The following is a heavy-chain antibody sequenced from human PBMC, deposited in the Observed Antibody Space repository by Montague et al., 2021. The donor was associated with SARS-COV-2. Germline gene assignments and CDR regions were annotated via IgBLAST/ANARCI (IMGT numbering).Heavy chain of an antibody. CDR2: IDWDDDK. J-gene: IGHJ4*02. CDR1: GFSLSTSGMC. D-gene: IGHD3-10*01. Sequence: PALVKPTQTLTLTCTSSGFSLSTSGMCVSWIRQPPGKALEWLALIDWDDDKYYSTSLKIRLTISKDTSKNQVVLTMTNMDPVDTATYYCARTYYYGSGSYYTYYFDYWGQGTLVTVSS. CDR3: ARTYYYGSGSYYTYYFDY. V-gene: IGHV2-70*01.